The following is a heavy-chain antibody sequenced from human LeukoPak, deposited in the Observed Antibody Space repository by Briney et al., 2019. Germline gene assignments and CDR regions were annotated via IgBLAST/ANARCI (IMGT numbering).Heavy chain of an antibody. CDR3: ARGPTVTFNYHYGMDV. CDR2: TRTKAKDYTT. J-gene: IGHJ6*02. D-gene: IGHD4-17*01. CDR1: GFTFSDHY. Sequence: AGGSLRLSCATSGFTFSDHYMDWVRQAPGKGLEWVARTRTKAKDYTTEYAASVKGRFTVSRDESMNSLYLQMNSLKTEDTAVYYCARGPTVTFNYHYGMDVWGQGTTVTVS. V-gene: IGHV3-72*01.